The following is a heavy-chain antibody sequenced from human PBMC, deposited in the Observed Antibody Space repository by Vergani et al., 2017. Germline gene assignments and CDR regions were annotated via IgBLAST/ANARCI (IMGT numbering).Heavy chain of an antibody. Sequence: QVQLVQSGAEVKKPGSSVKVSCKASGRTFSSYAISWVRQAPGQGLEWMGGIIPIFGTANYAQKFQGRVTITADESTSTAYMELSSLRSEDTAVYYCASGYSPAAIQYGLYNWFDPWGQGTLVTVSS. V-gene: IGHV1-69*01. CDR3: ASGYSPAAIQYGLYNWFDP. CDR1: GRTFSSYA. J-gene: IGHJ5*02. D-gene: IGHD2-2*02. CDR2: IIPIFGTA.